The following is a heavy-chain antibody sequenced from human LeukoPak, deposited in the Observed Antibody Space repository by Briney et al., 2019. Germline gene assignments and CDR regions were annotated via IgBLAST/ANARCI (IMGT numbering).Heavy chain of an antibody. Sequence: PGGSLRLSCAASKFTFSSYSMNWVRQAPGKGLEWVSYITTSSDTIYYADSVKGRFTISRDNAKNSLYLQMNSLRAEDTALYYCAKGPPLLDWGQGTLVTVSS. CDR3: AKGPPLLD. D-gene: IGHD2-15*01. CDR1: KFTFSSYS. V-gene: IGHV3-48*01. CDR2: ITTSSDTI. J-gene: IGHJ4*02.